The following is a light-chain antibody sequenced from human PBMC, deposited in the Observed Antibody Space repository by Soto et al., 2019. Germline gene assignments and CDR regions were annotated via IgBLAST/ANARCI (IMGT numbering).Light chain of an antibody. CDR3: QTWGTGIRV. V-gene: IGLV4-69*02. Sequence: QPVLTQSPSASASLGASVKLTCTLRSLHNSYAIAWHQQQPEKGPRYLMRLNSDGSHNKGDGIPDRFSGSSSGAERYLTISSLQSEDEADYYCQTWGTGIRVFGTGTKLIVL. CDR2: LNSDGSH. J-gene: IGLJ1*01. CDR1: SLHNSYA.